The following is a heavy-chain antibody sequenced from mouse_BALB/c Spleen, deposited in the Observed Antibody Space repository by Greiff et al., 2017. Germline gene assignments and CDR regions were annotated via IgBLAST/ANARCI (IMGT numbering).Heavy chain of an antibody. CDR3: ARIGGITTVPWYFDV. Sequence: VTLKVCGPGILQPSQTLSLTCSFSGFSLSTSGMGVGWIRQPSGKGLEWLAHIWWDDDKRYNPALKSRLTISKDTSSNQVYLKIASVDTADTATYYCARIGGITTVPWYFDVWGAGTTVTVSS. V-gene: IGHV8-8*01. D-gene: IGHD1-1*01. J-gene: IGHJ1*01. CDR2: IWWDDDK. CDR1: GFSLSTSGMG.